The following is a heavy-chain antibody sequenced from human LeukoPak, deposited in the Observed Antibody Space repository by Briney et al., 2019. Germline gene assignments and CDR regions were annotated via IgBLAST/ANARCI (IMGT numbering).Heavy chain of an antibody. J-gene: IGHJ4*02. CDR3: ARVDRPTTGISSWDY. CDR2: INPNSGGT. D-gene: IGHD4-17*01. CDR1: GYTFTGYY. Sequence: GASAKVSCKASGYTFTGYYMHWVRQAPGQGLEWMGWINPNSGGTNYAQKFQGRVTMTRDTSISTAYMELSRLRSDDTAVYYCARVDRPTTGISSWDYWGQGTLVTVSS. V-gene: IGHV1-2*02.